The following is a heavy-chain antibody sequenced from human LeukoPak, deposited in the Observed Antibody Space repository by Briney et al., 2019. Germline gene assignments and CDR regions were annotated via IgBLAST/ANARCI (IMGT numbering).Heavy chain of an antibody. CDR3: ARVAAGIGFFQH. Sequence: SETLSLTCTVSGGSISSYYRSWIRQPPGKGLEWIGNIHHSGSTYYNPSLKSRVTISVDTSKNQLSLKLNSVTAADTAVYYCARVAAGIGFFQHWGQGTLVTVSS. J-gene: IGHJ1*01. D-gene: IGHD6-13*01. V-gene: IGHV4-59*08. CDR2: IHHSGST. CDR1: GGSISSYY.